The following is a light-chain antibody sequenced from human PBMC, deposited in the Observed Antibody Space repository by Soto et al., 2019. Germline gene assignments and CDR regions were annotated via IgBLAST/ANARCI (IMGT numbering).Light chain of an antibody. J-gene: IGLJ1*01. CDR1: SSDVGGYNY. CDR2: DVS. CDR3: CSYAGRYTYV. Sequence: QSALTQPRSVSGSPGQSVTISCTGTSSDVGGYNYVSWYLQHPGKAPKLMIYDVSKRPSGVPDRFSGSKSGNTTSLTIAGLQAEDEADYYCCSYAGRYTYVFGTGTKLTVL. V-gene: IGLV2-11*01.